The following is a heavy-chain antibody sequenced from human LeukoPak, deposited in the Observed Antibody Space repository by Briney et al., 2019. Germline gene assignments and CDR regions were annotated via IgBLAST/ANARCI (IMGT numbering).Heavy chain of an antibody. CDR3: ARDILAGYSNWFDP. CDR1: VGSISSYY. J-gene: IGHJ5*02. CDR2: IYYSGST. D-gene: IGHD3-9*01. V-gene: IGHV4-59*01. Sequence: SETLSLTCTVSVGSISSYYWSWIRQPSGKGLECVGYIYYSGSTNYNPSLKSRVTISVDTSKNQFSLKLSSVTAADTAVYYCARDILAGYSNWFDPWGQGTLVTVSS.